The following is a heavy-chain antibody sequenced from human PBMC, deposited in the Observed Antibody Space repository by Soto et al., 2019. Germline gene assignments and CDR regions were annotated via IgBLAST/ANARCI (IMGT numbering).Heavy chain of an antibody. CDR2: IYYSGST. CDR1: GDSISSGGYY. CDR3: AREVPTPYYFDY. D-gene: IGHD2-15*01. V-gene: IGHV4-31*03. J-gene: IGHJ4*02. Sequence: PSETLSFTCTVSGDSISSGGYYWIWIRQHPGKGLEWIGYIYYSGSTYYNPSLKSRVTISVDTSKNQFSLKLSSVTAADTAVYYCAREVPTPYYFDYWGQGALVTVSS.